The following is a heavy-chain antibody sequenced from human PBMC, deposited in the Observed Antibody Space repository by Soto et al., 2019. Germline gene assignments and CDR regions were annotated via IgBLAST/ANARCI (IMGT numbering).Heavy chain of an antibody. Sequence: GGSLRLSCAASGFTFSSYGMHWVRQAPGKGLEWVAVISYDGSNKYYADSVKGRFTISRDNSKNTLYLQMNSLRAEDTAVYYCAKDTNYQQLVPPHSWGRGTLVTVSS. V-gene: IGHV3-30*18. D-gene: IGHD6-13*01. CDR3: AKDTNYQQLVPPHS. J-gene: IGHJ1*01. CDR1: GFTFSSYG. CDR2: ISYDGSNK.